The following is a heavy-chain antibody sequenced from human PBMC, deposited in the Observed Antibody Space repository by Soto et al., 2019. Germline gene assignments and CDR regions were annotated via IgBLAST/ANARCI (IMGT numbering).Heavy chain of an antibody. CDR1: GYTFTSHD. CDR3: TSDCFTGTYYYKWFDP. V-gene: IGHV1-2*02. CDR2: IHPNSGDT. Sequence: ASVKVSCKASGYTFTSHDINWVRQAPGQGPEYMGWIHPNSGDTDYVQRFQGRLIMTRDTSISTAYMELRRLTSDDTAVYYCTSDCFTGTYYYKWFDPWGQGTLVTVSS. J-gene: IGHJ5*02. D-gene: IGHD3-10*01.